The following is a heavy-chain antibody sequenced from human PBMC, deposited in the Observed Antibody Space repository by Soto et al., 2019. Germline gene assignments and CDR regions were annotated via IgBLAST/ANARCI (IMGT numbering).Heavy chain of an antibody. D-gene: IGHD5-12*01. V-gene: IGHV3-21*01. CDR1: GFTFNAYT. J-gene: IGHJ4*02. CDR3: TRQLGSACYDC. Sequence: PGGSLRLSCVVSGFTFNAYTMNWVRQAPGQGLEWVSSITDDSAYIYYADSVKGRFTISRDNAKNSLYLQMNSLRAEDTAVYYCTRQLGSACYDCWGQGVLVTVSS. CDR2: ITDDSAYI.